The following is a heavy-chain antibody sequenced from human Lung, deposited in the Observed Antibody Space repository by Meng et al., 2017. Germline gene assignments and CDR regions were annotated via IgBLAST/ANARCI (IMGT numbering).Heavy chain of an antibody. J-gene: IGHJ4*02. CDR3: ARGPTTMAHDFDY. CDR2: INHSGST. D-gene: IGHD4-11*01. Sequence: QVPLHQSGAGLLKPSETLSLTRVVSGGSFSDYYWSWIRQPPGKGLEWIGEINHSGSTNYNPPLESRATISVDTSQNNLSLKLSSVTAADSAVYYCARGPTTMAHDFDYWGQGTLVTVSS. V-gene: IGHV4-34*01. CDR1: GGSFSDYY.